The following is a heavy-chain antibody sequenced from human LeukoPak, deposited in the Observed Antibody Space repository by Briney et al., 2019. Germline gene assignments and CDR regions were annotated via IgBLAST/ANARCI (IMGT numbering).Heavy chain of an antibody. V-gene: IGHV4-34*01. CDR1: GGSFSGYY. CDR2: INHSGST. Sequence: SETLSLTCAVYGGSFSGYYWSWIRQPPGKGLEWIGEINHSGSTNYNPSLKSRVTISVDTSKNQFSLKLSSVTAADTAVYYCARDPGPGITGTHTAFDPWGQGTLVTVSS. CDR3: ARDPGPGITGTHTAFDP. D-gene: IGHD1-20*01. J-gene: IGHJ5*02.